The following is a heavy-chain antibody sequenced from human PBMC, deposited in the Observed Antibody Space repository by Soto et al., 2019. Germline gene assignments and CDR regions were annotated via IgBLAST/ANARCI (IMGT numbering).Heavy chain of an antibody. J-gene: IGHJ6*02. CDR2: IIPIFGTA. CDR3: ASKVEKRRFSSSWTHYVMDV. Sequence: QVQLVQSGAEVKKLGSSVKVSCKASGGTFSSYAISWVRQAPGQGLEWMGGIIPIFGTANYAQKFQGRVTITADKSPSTAYMELSSLRSEDTAVYYCASKVEKRRFSSSWTHYVMDVWGQGTTVTVSS. V-gene: IGHV1-69*06. D-gene: IGHD6-13*01. CDR1: GGTFSSYA.